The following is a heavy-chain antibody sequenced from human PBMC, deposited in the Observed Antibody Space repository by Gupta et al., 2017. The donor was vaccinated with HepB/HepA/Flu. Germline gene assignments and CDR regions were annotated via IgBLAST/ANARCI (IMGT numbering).Heavy chain of an antibody. CDR3: AKVRLDDGTYFYAMDV. Sequence: EVELLESGGGLVQPGGSLRLSCAASGFTFSSYAMIWVRQAPGRGLEWVSTISGSGGSTFYTDSVKGRFTISRDNSKYTVYLQMNSLRAEDTAVYNCAKVRLDDGTYFYAMDVWGQGTTVTVSS. CDR1: GFTFSSYA. D-gene: IGHD2-21*01. V-gene: IGHV3-23*01. CDR2: ISGSGGST. J-gene: IGHJ6*02.